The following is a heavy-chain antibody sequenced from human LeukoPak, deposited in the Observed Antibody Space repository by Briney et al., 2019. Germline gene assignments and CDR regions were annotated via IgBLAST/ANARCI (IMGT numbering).Heavy chain of an antibody. J-gene: IGHJ5*02. CDR1: GFSFNTYA. CDR2: MVGSGNK. V-gene: IGHV3-23*01. CDR3: AKDMHYGDGRWEFDP. Sequence: GGSLTLSCVASGFSFNTYAMTWVPPAPGEGLEWVSGMVGSGNKYYADSVKGRFTISRDNSRNTVFLQMNSLRVEDTAIYYCAKDMHYGDGRWEFDPWGQGTLVTVSS. D-gene: IGHD4-17*01.